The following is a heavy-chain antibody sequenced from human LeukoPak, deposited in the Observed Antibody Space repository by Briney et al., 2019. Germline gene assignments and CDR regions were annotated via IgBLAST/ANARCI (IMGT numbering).Heavy chain of an antibody. CDR1: GFTFSSFS. CDR2: ISSSSIYI. CDR3: ARGNWNYGGYFDY. D-gene: IGHD1-7*01. V-gene: IGHV3-21*01. J-gene: IGHJ4*02. Sequence: GGSLRLSCTASGFTFSSFSMNWVRQAPGKGPEWVSSISSSSIYIYYADSVKGRFTISRDNTKNSLYLQMNSLRAEDTAVYYCARGNWNYGGYFDYWGQGTLVIVSS.